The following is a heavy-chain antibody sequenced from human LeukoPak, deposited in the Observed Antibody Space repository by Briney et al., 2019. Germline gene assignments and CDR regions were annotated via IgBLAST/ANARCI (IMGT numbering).Heavy chain of an antibody. CDR3: AKLKSFPWLSDY. CDR2: ISGSGGST. Sequence: GGSLRLSCAASGFTFSSYAMSWVRQAPGKGLEWVSAISGSGGSTYYADSMKGRFTISRDNSKNTLYLQMNSLRAEDTAVYYCAKLKSFPWLSDYWGQGTLVTVSS. J-gene: IGHJ4*02. CDR1: GFTFSSYA. V-gene: IGHV3-23*01. D-gene: IGHD3-22*01.